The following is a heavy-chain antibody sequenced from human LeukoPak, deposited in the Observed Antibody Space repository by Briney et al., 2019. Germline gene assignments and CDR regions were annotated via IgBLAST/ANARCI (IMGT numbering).Heavy chain of an antibody. CDR1: GFTFSNAW. Sequence: GGSLRLSCAASGFTFSNAWMSWDRQAPGKGLEWVGRIKSKTDGGTTDYAAPVKGRFTISRDDSKNTLYLQMNSLKTEDTAVYYCTTRQDYGGIDYWGQGTLVTVSS. CDR2: IKSKTDGGTT. J-gene: IGHJ4*02. CDR3: TTRQDYGGIDY. V-gene: IGHV3-15*01. D-gene: IGHD4-23*01.